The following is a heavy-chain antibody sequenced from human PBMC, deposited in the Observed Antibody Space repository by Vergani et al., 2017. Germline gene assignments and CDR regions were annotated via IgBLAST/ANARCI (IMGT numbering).Heavy chain of an antibody. V-gene: IGHV1-18*04. Sequence: QGQLAQSGAEVKKPGSSVKVSCKASGGTFSSISISWVRQAPGQGLEWMGWISTYDGDTNYAQKFQGRLTMTKDTSTNTAYMELRSLRSDDTAVYFCARDPSNSVGRNIYGDSWGQGTLVTVSS. CDR1: GGTFSSIS. D-gene: IGHD5-18*01. CDR3: ARDPSNSVGRNIYGDS. J-gene: IGHJ4*02. CDR2: ISTYDGDT.